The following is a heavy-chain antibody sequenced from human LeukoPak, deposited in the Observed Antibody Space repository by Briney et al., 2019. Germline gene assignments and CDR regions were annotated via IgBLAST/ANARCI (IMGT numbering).Heavy chain of an antibody. CDR1: GFTFSSSW. V-gene: IGHV3-7*01. Sequence: GGSLRLSCAASGFTFSSSWMSWVRQAPGKGLEWVANINQDGSEKYYVDSVKGRCTVSRDNAKNSLYLQMNSLRAEDTAVYYCARDLWRDLRYYYYMDVWGKGTTVTVSS. D-gene: IGHD2-21*01. CDR2: INQDGSEK. J-gene: IGHJ6*03. CDR3: ARDLWRDLRYYYYMDV.